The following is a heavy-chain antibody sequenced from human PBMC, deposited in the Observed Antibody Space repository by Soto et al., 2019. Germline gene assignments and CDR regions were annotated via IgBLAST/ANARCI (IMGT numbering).Heavy chain of an antibody. CDR2: IYYSGST. J-gene: IGHJ4*02. V-gene: IGHV4-39*01. D-gene: IGHD2-21*02. Sequence: SETLSLTCTVTGDSISSRSYYWGWIRQPPGKGLEWIGSIYYSGSTYNNPSLRSRVSMSIDTSKDQFSLKLKSVTAADTALYFCARQRTSVVTQAYFDVWGTGSLVKVS. CDR3: ARQRTSVVTQAYFDV. CDR1: GDSISSRSYY.